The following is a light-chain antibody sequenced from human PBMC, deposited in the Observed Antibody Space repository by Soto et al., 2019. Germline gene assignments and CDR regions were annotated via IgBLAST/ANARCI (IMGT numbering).Light chain of an antibody. V-gene: IGKV3-20*01. CDR2: GAS. CDR3: QQYGSSPPNT. J-gene: IGKJ2*01. CDR1: QSVSSNY. Sequence: EIVLTQSPGTLSLSPGERAILSCRASQSVSSNYLAWYQQKPGQAPRLIFFGASSRATGIPDRFSGSGSGTDFTLSISRLEPEDFAVYYCQQYGSSPPNTFGQGTKLEIK.